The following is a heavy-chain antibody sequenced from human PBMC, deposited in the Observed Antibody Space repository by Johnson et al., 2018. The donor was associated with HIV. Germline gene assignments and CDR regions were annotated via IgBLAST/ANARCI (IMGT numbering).Heavy chain of an antibody. CDR2: IYRGGAT. J-gene: IGHJ3*02. CDR1: GFSVSASY. Sequence: VQLVESGGGVVQPGGSLRLSCAASGFSVSASYMSWLRQAPGKALEWVSVIYRGGATYYAASVQGRFTISRDNSKNTLYLQMESLRADDTALYYCARVSYSGTYWAFDIWGQGIMVTVSS. CDR3: ARVSYSGTYWAFDI. V-gene: IGHV3-66*01. D-gene: IGHD1-26*01.